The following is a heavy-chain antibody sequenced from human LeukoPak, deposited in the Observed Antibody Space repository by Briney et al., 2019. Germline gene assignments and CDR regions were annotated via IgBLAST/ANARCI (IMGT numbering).Heavy chain of an antibody. CDR2: INPNSGGT. D-gene: IGHD6-19*01. V-gene: IGHV1-2*02. CDR3: ARDSVAGSGGHGY. Sequence: ASVKVSCKASGYTFTGYYMHWVRQAPGQGLEWMGWINPNSGGTNYAQKFQGRVTMTRDTSISTAYMELSRLRSDDTAVYYCARDSVAGSGGHGYWGQGTLVTVSS. CDR1: GYTFTGYY. J-gene: IGHJ4*02.